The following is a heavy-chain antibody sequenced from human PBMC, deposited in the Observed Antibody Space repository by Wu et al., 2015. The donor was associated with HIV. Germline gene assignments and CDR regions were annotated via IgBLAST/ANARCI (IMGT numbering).Heavy chain of an antibody. CDR2: INPNSGGT. CDR1: GGTFSSFD. V-gene: IGHV1-2*02. J-gene: IGHJ4*02. D-gene: IGHD3-10*01. Sequence: QVQLVQSGAEVKKPGSSVNVSCKASGGTFSSFDISWVRQAPGQRLEWMGWINPNSGGTNYAEKFQGRVTMTRDTSITTAYMELSRLRSDDTAMYYCARGNYGDYWGQGTLVTVSS. CDR3: ARGNYGDY.